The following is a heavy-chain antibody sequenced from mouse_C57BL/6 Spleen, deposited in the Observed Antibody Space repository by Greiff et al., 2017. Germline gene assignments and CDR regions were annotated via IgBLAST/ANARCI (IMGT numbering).Heavy chain of an antibody. Sequence: VQLQQSGAELVRPGTSVKVSCKASGYAFTNYLIEWVKQRPGQGLEWIGVINPGSGGTNYNEKFKGKATLTADKSSSTAYMQLSSLTSEDSAVYFCARSNEGYPFDYWGQGTTLTVSS. CDR2: INPGSGGT. V-gene: IGHV1-54*01. CDR3: ARSNEGYPFDY. CDR1: GYAFTNYL. D-gene: IGHD2-14*01. J-gene: IGHJ2*01.